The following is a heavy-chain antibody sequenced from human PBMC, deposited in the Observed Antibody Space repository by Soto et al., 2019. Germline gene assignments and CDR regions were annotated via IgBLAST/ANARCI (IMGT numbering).Heavy chain of an antibody. D-gene: IGHD6-13*01. Sequence: QVQLVQSGAEVKKPGASVKVSCKASGYTFTSYGISWVRQAPGQGLEWMGWISAYNGNTNYAQKLQGRVTMTTDTSMSTDYMELSSLRSDDTAVYYCARSRIGAAGTTLGYYGRDVWGQGTTVTVSS. CDR1: GYTFTSYG. V-gene: IGHV1-18*01. CDR2: ISAYNGNT. CDR3: ARSRIGAAGTTLGYYGRDV. J-gene: IGHJ6*01.